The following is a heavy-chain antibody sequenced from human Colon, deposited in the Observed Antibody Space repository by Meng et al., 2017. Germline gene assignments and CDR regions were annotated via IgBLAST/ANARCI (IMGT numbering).Heavy chain of an antibody. V-gene: IGHV3-23*01. D-gene: IGHD3-3*01. CDR1: GFTLSNFA. J-gene: IGHJ4*02. CDR2: VSGNAAST. CDR3: AKVPFYDFWSDYYTPYYFEY. Sequence: GGSLRLSCAASGFTLSNFAMSWVREAPGNGLEWVSAVSGNAASTYYADSVKGRFTISRDNAKNTLYLQMNNLRAEDTAVYYCAKVPFYDFWSDYYTPYYFEYWGQGTLVTVSS.